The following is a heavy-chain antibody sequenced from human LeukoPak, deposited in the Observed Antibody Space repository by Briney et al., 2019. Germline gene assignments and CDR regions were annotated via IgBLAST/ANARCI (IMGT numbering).Heavy chain of an antibody. D-gene: IGHD3-16*01. CDR2: IGTAGDT. CDR3: ARGEGGWFDP. Sequence: GGSLRLSCAASGFTFSSYDMHWVRQATGKGLEWVSAIGTAGDTYYPGSVKGRFTTSRENAKSSLYLQMNSLRAGDTAVYYCARGEGGWFDPWGQGTLVTVSS. V-gene: IGHV3-13*01. J-gene: IGHJ5*02. CDR1: GFTFSSYD.